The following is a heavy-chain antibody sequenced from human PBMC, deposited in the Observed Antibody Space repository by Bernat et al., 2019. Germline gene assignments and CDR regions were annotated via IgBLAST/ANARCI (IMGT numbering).Heavy chain of an antibody. CDR2: ISYDGSNK. CDR3: AKDRAVNQLLYGDGHFDY. V-gene: IGHV3-30*18. D-gene: IGHD3-10*01. CDR1: GFTFSSYG. J-gene: IGHJ4*02. Sequence: QVQLVESGGGVVQPGRSLRLSCAASGFTFSSYGMHWVRQAPGKGLEWVAVISYDGSNKYYADSVKGRFTISRDNSKNTLYLQMNSLRAEDTAVYYCAKDRAVNQLLYGDGHFDYWGQGTLVTVSS.